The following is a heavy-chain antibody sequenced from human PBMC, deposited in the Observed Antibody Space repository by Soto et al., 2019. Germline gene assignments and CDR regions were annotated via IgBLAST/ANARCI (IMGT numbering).Heavy chain of an antibody. J-gene: IGHJ2*01. D-gene: IGHD1-26*01. CDR3: VNNLGGGGYYNWSLAP. V-gene: IGHV3-23*01. CDR2: IHGEGEYT. CDR1: GFTCSCCA. Sequence: EVQLLESGGGLVQPGGSLRLSCAASGFTCSCCAMSWVRQAPGKGLEWVSTIHGEGEYTHYPDSVKGRFTISRDNSRNTLALQMTSLRGDDTAVYYCVNNLGGGGYYNWSLAPLGRGTMVTVSS.